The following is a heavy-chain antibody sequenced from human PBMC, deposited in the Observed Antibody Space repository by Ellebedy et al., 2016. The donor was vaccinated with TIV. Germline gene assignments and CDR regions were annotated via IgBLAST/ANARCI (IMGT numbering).Heavy chain of an antibody. CDR3: TTDWGWLTQPDDFDV. CDR2: IKSKGDHGTT. V-gene: IGHV3-15*01. Sequence: PGGSLRLSCEVSGFSVGNAWMSWVRQAPGKGLEWVGRIKSKGDHGTTEYTAPVSGRFTISRDDSKNTLFLQMNSLKPEDTAVYYCTTDWGWLTQPDDFDVWGQGTMVTVSS. J-gene: IGHJ3*01. CDR1: GFSVGNAW. D-gene: IGHD3-16*01.